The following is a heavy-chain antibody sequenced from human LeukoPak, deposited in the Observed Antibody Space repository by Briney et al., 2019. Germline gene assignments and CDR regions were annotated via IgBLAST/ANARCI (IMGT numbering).Heavy chain of an antibody. D-gene: IGHD1-26*01. CDR3: ARLIGSYESHYFDY. CDR1: GFTFSSYA. J-gene: IGHJ4*02. Sequence: PGGSLRLSCAASGFTFSSYAMSWVRQAPGKGLEWVSVIYSGGSTYYADSVKGRFTISRDNSKNTLYLQMNSLRAEDTAVYYRARLIGSYESHYFDYWGQGTLVTVSS. V-gene: IGHV3-53*01. CDR2: IYSGGST.